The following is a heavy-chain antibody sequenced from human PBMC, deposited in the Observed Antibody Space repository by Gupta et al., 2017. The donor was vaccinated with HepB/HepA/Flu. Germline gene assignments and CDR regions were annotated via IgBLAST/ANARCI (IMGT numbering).Heavy chain of an antibody. Sequence: QLVESGGGLVQPGGSLRLSCEASRFTFSIFWMSWVRQAPGKGLEWVANIKEDGSEQYYVDSVKGRFTISRDNAKNSLFLQMNSLRAEDTAVYYCARIRWLGDIEAFDIWGQGTMGTVSS. CDR2: IKEDGSEQ. J-gene: IGHJ3*02. D-gene: IGHD3-10*01. CDR1: RFTFSIFW. CDR3: ARIRWLGDIEAFDI. V-gene: IGHV3-7*01.